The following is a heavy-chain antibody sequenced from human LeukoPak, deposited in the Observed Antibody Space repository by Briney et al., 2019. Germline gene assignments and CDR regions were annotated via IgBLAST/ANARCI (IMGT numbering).Heavy chain of an antibody. J-gene: IGHJ4*02. CDR3: ATLGYCSGGSCRGLFDY. CDR2: IFYSGST. CDR1: GGSISTSNYY. Sequence: SETLSLTCTVSGGSISTSNYYWGWIRQPPGKGLEWIGNIFYSGSTYYGPSLKSRLTISLDTSRNQFSLKLSSVTAADTAVYYCATLGYCSGGSCRGLFDYWGQGTLVTVSS. V-gene: IGHV4-39*07. D-gene: IGHD2-15*01.